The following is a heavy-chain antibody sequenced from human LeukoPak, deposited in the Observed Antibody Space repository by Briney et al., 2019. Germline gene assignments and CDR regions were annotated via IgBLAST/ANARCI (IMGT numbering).Heavy chain of an antibody. J-gene: IGHJ6*03. V-gene: IGHV4-59*01. CDR1: GGSISSYY. CDR3: ARFAAADYYYYYYMDV. CDR2: IYYSGST. D-gene: IGHD2-2*01. Sequence: SETLALTCTVSGGSISSYYWSWIRQPPGKGLEWIGYIYYSGSTNYNPSLKSRVTISVDTSKNQFSLKLSSVTAADTAVYYCARFAAADYYYYYYMDVWAKGPRSPSP.